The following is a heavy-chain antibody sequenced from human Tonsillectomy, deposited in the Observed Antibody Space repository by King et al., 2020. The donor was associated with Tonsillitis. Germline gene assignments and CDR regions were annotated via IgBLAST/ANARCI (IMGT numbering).Heavy chain of an antibody. V-gene: IGHV4-34*01. CDR3: ARGVSDFAL. J-gene: IGHJ2*01. CDR1: GGSFSAYY. CDR2: ISHSGST. D-gene: IGHD2/OR15-2a*01. Sequence: VQLQQWGAGLLKPSETLSLTCAVYGGSFSAYYWNWIRQPPGKGLEWIGEISHSGSTNYNPSLKSGVTMLVDTTKNQFSLKLNYVTAADTAVYYCARGVSDFALWGRGTLVTVSS.